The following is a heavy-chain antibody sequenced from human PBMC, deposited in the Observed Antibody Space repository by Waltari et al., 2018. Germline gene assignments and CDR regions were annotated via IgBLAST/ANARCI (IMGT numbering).Heavy chain of an antibody. V-gene: IGHV3-21*01. J-gene: IGHJ4*02. CDR3: ARDLADVRYNWNLTPFGY. Sequence: EVQLVESGGGLVKPGGSLRLSCAASGFTFSSYSMNWVRQAPGKGLEWVSSISSGSSYIYYADSVKGRFTISRDNAKNSLYLQMNSLRAEDTAVYYFARDLADVRYNWNLTPFGYWGQGTLVTVSS. D-gene: IGHD1-20*01. CDR1: GFTFSSYS. CDR2: ISSGSSYI.